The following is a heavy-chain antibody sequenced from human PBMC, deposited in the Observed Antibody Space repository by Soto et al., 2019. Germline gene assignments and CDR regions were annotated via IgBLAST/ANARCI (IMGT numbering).Heavy chain of an antibody. V-gene: IGHV3-30*18. CDR1: GFTFSNYG. D-gene: IGHD6-6*01. Sequence: GVPLRLSCAASGFTFSNYGMRLVRQATGKGLEWVAVISYDGSNKYYADSVKGRFTISRDNSKNTLYLQMNSLRAEDTAVYYCAKDLSSSQEGYYYYGMDVWGQGTTVSVSS. CDR2: ISYDGSNK. J-gene: IGHJ6*02. CDR3: AKDLSSSQEGYYYYGMDV.